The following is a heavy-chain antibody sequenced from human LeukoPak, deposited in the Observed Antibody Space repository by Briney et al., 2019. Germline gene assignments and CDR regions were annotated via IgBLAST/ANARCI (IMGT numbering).Heavy chain of an antibody. D-gene: IGHD3-10*01. Sequence: ASVKVSCKASGYTFTGYYMHWVRQAPGQGLEWMGWINPNSGGTNYAQKFQGRVTMTRDTSISTAYMELSRLRSDDTAVYYCARGGYMVRGVIIPNWFDPWGQGTLVTVSS. CDR2: INPNSGGT. CDR1: GYTFTGYY. V-gene: IGHV1-2*02. CDR3: ARGGYMVRGVIIPNWFDP. J-gene: IGHJ5*02.